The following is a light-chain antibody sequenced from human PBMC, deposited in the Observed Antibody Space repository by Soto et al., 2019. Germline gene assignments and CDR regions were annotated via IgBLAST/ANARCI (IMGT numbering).Light chain of an antibody. J-gene: IGKJ4*01. CDR3: QQYYEFPLT. Sequence: AIRMTQSPSSLSASPGDRVTITCRASQDISSYLAWYQQKPGKATNLLIYVASTLQSGVPSRFSGRGSGTDFTLTISRLQSEDVATYYCQQYYEFPLTVGGGNKVQIK. CDR1: QDISSY. CDR2: VAS. V-gene: IGKV1-8*01.